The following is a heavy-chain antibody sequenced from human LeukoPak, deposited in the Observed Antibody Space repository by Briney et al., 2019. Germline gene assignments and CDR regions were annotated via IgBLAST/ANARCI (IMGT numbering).Heavy chain of an antibody. J-gene: IGHJ6*03. CDR2: INSSGGST. V-gene: IGHV1-46*01. CDR1: GYTFSSYY. CDR3: ARVGYYGSGSSVDYYYMDV. Sequence: GASVKVSCKASGYTFSSYYIHWGRQDPGQGLELMGLINSSGGSTNYAQKFQGRDTMTRDTSTSTVYMELSSLRSEDTAVYYCARVGYYGSGSSVDYYYMDVWGKGTTVTISS. D-gene: IGHD3-10*01.